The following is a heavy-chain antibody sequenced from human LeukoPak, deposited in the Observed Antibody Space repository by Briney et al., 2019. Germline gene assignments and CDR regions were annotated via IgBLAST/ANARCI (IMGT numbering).Heavy chain of an antibody. J-gene: IGHJ4*02. Sequence: SETLSPTRAVSGYSISSGYYWGWIRQPPGKGLEWIGSIYHSGNTNYNPSLKSRVTISVDTSKNQFSLKVSSVTAADTALYYCARWYSSSGYLDYWGQGTLVTVSS. V-gene: IGHV4-38-2*01. D-gene: IGHD6-6*01. CDR3: ARWYSSSGYLDY. CDR2: IYHSGNT. CDR1: GYSISSGYY.